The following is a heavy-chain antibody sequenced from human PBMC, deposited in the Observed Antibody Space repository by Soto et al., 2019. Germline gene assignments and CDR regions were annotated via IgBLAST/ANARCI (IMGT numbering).Heavy chain of an antibody. Sequence: SETLSLTCTVSGGSISSGGYYWSWIRQHPGKGLEWIGYIYYSGSTYYNPSLKSRVTISVDSSKNQFSLKLSSVTAADTAVYYCAREPGYCSGGSCPEFDYWGQGTLVTVSS. J-gene: IGHJ4*02. CDR2: IYYSGST. CDR1: GGSISSGGYY. D-gene: IGHD2-15*01. V-gene: IGHV4-31*03. CDR3: AREPGYCSGGSCPEFDY.